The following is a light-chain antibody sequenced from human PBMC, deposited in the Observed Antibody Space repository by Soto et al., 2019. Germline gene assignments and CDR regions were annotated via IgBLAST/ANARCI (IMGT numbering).Light chain of an antibody. V-gene: IGKV1-5*03. J-gene: IGKJ5*01. CDR2: KAS. CDR1: QSISSW. Sequence: DIQMTRARSTLSASVGDRVTFTCRASQSISSWLAWYQQQPGKAPKILIYKASSLESGVQSRFSGSGSGTESTLTIRSLQPDDFATYYCQQYSTYSFFGQGTRLDIK. CDR3: QQYSTYSF.